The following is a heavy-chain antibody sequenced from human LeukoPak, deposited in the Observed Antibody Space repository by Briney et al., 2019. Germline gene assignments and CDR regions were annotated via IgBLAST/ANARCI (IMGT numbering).Heavy chain of an antibody. V-gene: IGHV3-7*01. CDR2: IRHDGGEK. Sequence: GGSLRLSCLASGFTFSTYWMSWVRQAPGKGLEWVANIRHDGGEKYYVDSVKGRFTISRDNAKSSVYLQMNSLRAEDTAVYYCARDQLRFLEWLPLFFDYWGQGTLVTVSS. CDR1: GFTFSTYW. CDR3: ARDQLRFLEWLPLFFDY. J-gene: IGHJ4*02. D-gene: IGHD3-3*01.